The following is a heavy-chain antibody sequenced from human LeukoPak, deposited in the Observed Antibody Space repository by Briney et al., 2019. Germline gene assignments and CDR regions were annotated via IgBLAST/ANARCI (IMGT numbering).Heavy chain of an antibody. CDR1: GLTVSSSY. D-gene: IGHD2/OR15-2a*01. V-gene: IGHV3-53*01. CDR3: ARNILFAFDI. Sequence: GGSLRLSCAASGLTVSSSYMSWVRQAPGKGLEWVSIIYNDGSTYYADSMKGRFTISRDNSKNTLYLQVNSLRAGDTAMHYCARNILFAFDIWGQGTMVTVSS. CDR2: IYNDGST. J-gene: IGHJ3*02.